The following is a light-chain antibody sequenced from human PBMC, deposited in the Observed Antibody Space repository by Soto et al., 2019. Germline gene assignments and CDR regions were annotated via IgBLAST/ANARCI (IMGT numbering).Light chain of an antibody. CDR3: QQYYSFPPT. V-gene: IGKV4-1*01. CDR1: QSLLYSSNNKDY. Sequence: DIVMTQSPDSLAVSLGERATINCKSSQSLLYSSNNKDYLTWYQHKPGQPPKLLIYWASTRKSGVPDRFSGSGSGTDFTLTNSSLQADDVTVYYCQQYYSFPPTFGGGTKVEIK. CDR2: WAS. J-gene: IGKJ4*01.